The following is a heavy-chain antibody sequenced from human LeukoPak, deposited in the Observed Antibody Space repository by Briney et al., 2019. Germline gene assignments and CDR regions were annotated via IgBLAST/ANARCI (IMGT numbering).Heavy chain of an antibody. CDR1: GFTLCRYE. CDR3: ARVGGGSCYDYYYGMDV. J-gene: IGHJ6*02. D-gene: IGHD1-26*01. V-gene: IGHV3-48*03. Sequence: GGSLRLSCAPSGFTLCRYEMNWVRQAPGKGLEWVSYISISGSAIHYADSVKGRFTISRDNAKNSLYLQMNSLRAEDTAVYYCARVGGGSCYDYYYGMDVWGQGTTVTVSS. CDR2: ISISGSAI.